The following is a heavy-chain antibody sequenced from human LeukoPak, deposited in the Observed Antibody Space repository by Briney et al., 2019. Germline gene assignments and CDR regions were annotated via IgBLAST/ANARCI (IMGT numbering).Heavy chain of an antibody. Sequence: PSETLSLTCTVSGGSISNYYWSWIRQPPGKGLEWIGYIYYSGSTNYNPSLKSRVTISVDTSKNQFSLKLSSVTAADTAVYYCARLLLRDYYFDYWGQGTLVTVSS. CDR1: GGSISNYY. V-gene: IGHV4-59*08. CDR3: ARLLLRDYYFDY. CDR2: IYYSGST. D-gene: IGHD1-26*01. J-gene: IGHJ4*02.